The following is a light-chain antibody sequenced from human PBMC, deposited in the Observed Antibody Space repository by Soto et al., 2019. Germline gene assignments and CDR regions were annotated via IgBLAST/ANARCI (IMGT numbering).Light chain of an antibody. J-gene: IGKJ3*01. V-gene: IGKV3-11*01. Sequence: EIVLTQSPATLSLSPGERATLSCRASQSVSSYLAWYQQKPGQAPRLLIYDASNRATGIPARFSGSGSGTDFTLTISSLEPEDVAVYYGQQRSNWPRFTFGPGTKVDIK. CDR3: QQRSNWPRFT. CDR2: DAS. CDR1: QSVSSY.